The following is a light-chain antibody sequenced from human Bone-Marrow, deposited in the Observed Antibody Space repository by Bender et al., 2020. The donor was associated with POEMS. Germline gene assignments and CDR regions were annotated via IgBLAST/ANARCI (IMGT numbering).Light chain of an antibody. CDR3: SSYTRRNTLV. V-gene: IGLV1-44*01. CDR2: SSH. J-gene: IGLJ2*01. CDR1: SSNIGAHA. Sequence: QSVLTQPPSASGTPGQRVTISCSGGSSNIGAHAVNWYQHLPGTAPKLLIYSSHRRPSGVSHRFSASKSGNTASLTISGLQAEDEADYYCSSYTRRNTLVFGGGTKLTVL.